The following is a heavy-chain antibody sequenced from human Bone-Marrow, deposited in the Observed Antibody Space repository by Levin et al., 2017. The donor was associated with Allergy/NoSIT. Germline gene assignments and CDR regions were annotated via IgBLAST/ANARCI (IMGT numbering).Heavy chain of an antibody. Sequence: SQTLSLTCTVSGGSIRSDNYYWSWIRQHPEKGLEWIGYIHYTGRVHYNPSLESRVSISSDTSKNHFSLTLTSVTAADTAVYYCAREVDTVTTTDAFDIWGQGTMVTVSS. CDR1: GGSIRSDNYY. CDR3: AREVDTVTTTDAFDI. V-gene: IGHV4-31*03. CDR2: IHYTGRV. D-gene: IGHD4-11*01. J-gene: IGHJ3*02.